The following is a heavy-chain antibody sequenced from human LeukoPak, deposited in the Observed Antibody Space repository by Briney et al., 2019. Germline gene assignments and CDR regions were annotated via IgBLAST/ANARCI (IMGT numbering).Heavy chain of an antibody. Sequence: GGSLRLSCAASGFTVSSNYMSWVRQAPGKGLEWVSVIYSGGSTYYADSVKGRFTVSRDNSKNTLYLQMNSLRAEDTAVYYCARGFLEWLSLDAFDIWGRGTMVTVSS. V-gene: IGHV3-53*01. CDR2: IYSGGST. CDR3: ARGFLEWLSLDAFDI. J-gene: IGHJ3*02. D-gene: IGHD3-3*01. CDR1: GFTVSSNY.